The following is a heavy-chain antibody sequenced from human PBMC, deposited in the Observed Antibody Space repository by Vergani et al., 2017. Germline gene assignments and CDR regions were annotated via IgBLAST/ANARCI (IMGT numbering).Heavy chain of an antibody. Sequence: QVQLQESGPGLVKPSQTLSLTCTVSGGSISSGSYYWSWIRQPPGKGLEWIGEINHSGSTNYNPSLKSRVTISVDTSKNQFSLKLSSVTAADTAVYYCARGLRGGSSGVRLDYWGQGTLVTVSS. D-gene: IGHD6-13*01. CDR1: GGSISSGSYY. J-gene: IGHJ4*02. CDR2: INHSGST. CDR3: ARGLRGGSSGVRLDY. V-gene: IGHV4-39*07.